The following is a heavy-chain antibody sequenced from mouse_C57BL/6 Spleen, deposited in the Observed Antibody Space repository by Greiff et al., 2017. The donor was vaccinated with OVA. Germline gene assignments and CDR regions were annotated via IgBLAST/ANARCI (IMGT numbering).Heavy chain of an antibody. CDR1: GYTFTSYW. Sequence: QVQLQQPGAELVMPGASVKLSCKASGYTFTSYWMHWVKQRPGQGLEWIGEIDPSDSYTNYNQKFKGKSTLTVDKSSSTAYMQLSSLTSEDSAVDYCARTEATCYYSFDYWGQGTTLTVSA. CDR3: ARTEATCYYSFDY. CDR2: IDPSDSYT. J-gene: IGHJ2*01. V-gene: IGHV1-69*01. D-gene: IGHD6-1*01.